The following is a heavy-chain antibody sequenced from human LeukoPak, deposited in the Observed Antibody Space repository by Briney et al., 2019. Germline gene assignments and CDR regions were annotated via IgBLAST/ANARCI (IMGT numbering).Heavy chain of an antibody. Sequence: SETLSLTCTISGGSISNYYGSWIRQPPGNGLEGIGYISYSGFTKYNPSLQSRVTISVDTSKNQFSLKLSSVTAADTAMYYCARSAVATAAGLDYWGQGTLVTVSS. V-gene: IGHV4-59*01. J-gene: IGHJ4*02. CDR1: GGSISNYY. CDR3: ARSAVATAAGLDY. D-gene: IGHD4-23*01. CDR2: ISYSGFT.